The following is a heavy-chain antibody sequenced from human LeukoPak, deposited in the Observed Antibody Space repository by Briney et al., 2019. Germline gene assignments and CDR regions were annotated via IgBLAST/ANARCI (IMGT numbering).Heavy chain of an antibody. D-gene: IGHD1-1*01. V-gene: IGHV3-23*01. CDR2: ISDNGGDT. Sequence: VKPGGSLRLSCAASGFTFSDYYMSWVRQAPGKGLEWVSAISDNGGDTKYADSVKGRFTISRDNSKNTLYLQMNSLRAEDTAIYYCGKDWKLDYWGQGTLVTVSS. CDR3: GKDWKLDY. J-gene: IGHJ4*02. CDR1: GFTFSDYY.